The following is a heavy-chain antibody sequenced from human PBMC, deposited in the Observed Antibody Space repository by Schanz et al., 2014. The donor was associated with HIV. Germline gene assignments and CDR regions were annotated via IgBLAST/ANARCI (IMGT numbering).Heavy chain of an antibody. CDR1: GYIFTSYD. CDR2: LNPNSGNT. V-gene: IGHV1-8*01. J-gene: IGHJ4*02. CDR3: ARNDGTVSTFDY. D-gene: IGHD4-17*01. Sequence: QGQLVQSGAEVKKPGASVKVSCKASGYIFTSYDINWVRPAAGQGLEWMGWLNPNSGNTGYAQKFQGRVTMTRNTSTSTAYMELSSLRSDDTAVYYCARNDGTVSTFDYWGQGTLVTVSS.